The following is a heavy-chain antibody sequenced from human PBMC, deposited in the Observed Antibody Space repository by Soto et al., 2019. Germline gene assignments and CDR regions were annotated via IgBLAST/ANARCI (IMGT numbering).Heavy chain of an antibody. CDR3: ARDSGGAFDI. J-gene: IGHJ3*02. V-gene: IGHV3-13*01. CDR2: IGTGGDT. CDR1: GFTFSSYD. Sequence: EVQLVESGGGLVQPGGSLRLSCAASGFTFSSYDMHWVRQATGKGLEWVSAIGTGGDTYYPGSVKGRFTISRENVKNSLYLQMNSLRAGDTAVYYCARDSGGAFDIWGQGTMVTVSS.